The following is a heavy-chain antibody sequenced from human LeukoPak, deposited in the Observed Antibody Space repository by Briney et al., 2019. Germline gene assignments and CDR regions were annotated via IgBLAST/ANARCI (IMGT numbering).Heavy chain of an antibody. J-gene: IGHJ4*02. CDR3: ARGGTSSAAAPFDY. D-gene: IGHD6-13*01. V-gene: IGHV4-31*03. CDR1: GGSISSGGYY. Sequence: PSETLSLTCTVSGGSISSGGYYWSWIRQHPGKGLEWIGYIYYSGSTYYNPSLKSRVTISVDTPKNQFSLKLSSVTAADTAVYYCARGGTSSAAAPFDYWGQGTLVTVSS. CDR2: IYYSGST.